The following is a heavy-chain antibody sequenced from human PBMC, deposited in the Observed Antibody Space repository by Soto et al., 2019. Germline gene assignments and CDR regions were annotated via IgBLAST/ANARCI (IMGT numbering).Heavy chain of an antibody. CDR1: GGSFSGYY. CDR3: ARDVYYGGFSLGY. D-gene: IGHD4-17*01. J-gene: IGHJ4*01. Sequence: PSETLSLTCAVYGGSFSGYYWSWIRQPPGKGLEWIGEINHSGSTNYNPSLKSRVTISVDTSRNQLSLEMSSVTAADTAVYYCARDVYYGGFSLGYWGHGILVTVSS. V-gene: IGHV4-34*01. CDR2: INHSGST.